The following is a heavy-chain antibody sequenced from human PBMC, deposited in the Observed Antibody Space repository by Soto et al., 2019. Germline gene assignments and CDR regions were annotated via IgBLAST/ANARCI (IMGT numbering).Heavy chain of an antibody. CDR3: ARHEWLLHDYYYYYYMDV. Sequence: GGSLRLSCAASGFTFSSYSMNWVRQAPGKGLEWVSYISSSSSTIYYADSVKGRFTISRDNAKNSLYLQMNSLRAEDTAVYYCARHEWLLHDYYYYYYMDVWGKGTTVTVSS. CDR1: GFTFSSYS. J-gene: IGHJ6*03. V-gene: IGHV3-48*01. D-gene: IGHD3-22*01. CDR2: ISSSSSTI.